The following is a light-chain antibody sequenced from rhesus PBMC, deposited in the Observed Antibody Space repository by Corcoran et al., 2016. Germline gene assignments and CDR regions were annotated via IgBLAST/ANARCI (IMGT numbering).Light chain of an antibody. V-gene: IGKV1-33*02. CDR1: QGVGTW. CDR3: QQHNSFPPT. Sequence: DIQMTQSPSSLSASVGDRATITCQASQGVGTWLTWYQQKLGKAPKLLIYAASNLQSGVPSRFSGSGSGTDFTLTISSLQPEDFATYYCQQHNSFPPTFGGGTKVELK. J-gene: IGKJ4*01. CDR2: AAS.